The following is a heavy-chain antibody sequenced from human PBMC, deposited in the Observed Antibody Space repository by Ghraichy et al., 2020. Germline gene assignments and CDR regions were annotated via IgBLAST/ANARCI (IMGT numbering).Heavy chain of an antibody. V-gene: IGHV1-18*04. CDR1: GYTFTSYG. Sequence: VKVSCKASGYTFTSYGISWVRQAPGQGLEWMGWISGYNGNTDYAPKLQGRLTMTTDTSTSTAYMELRSLRSDDTALYYCARGVTMIRGVIIEDYWGQGTLVTVSS. D-gene: IGHD3-10*01. CDR3: ARGVTMIRGVIIEDY. J-gene: IGHJ4*02. CDR2: ISGYNGNT.